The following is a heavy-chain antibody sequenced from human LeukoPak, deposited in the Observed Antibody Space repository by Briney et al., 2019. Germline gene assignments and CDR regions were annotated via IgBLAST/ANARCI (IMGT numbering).Heavy chain of an antibody. CDR3: ASRQTHSRWELPTDY. Sequence: ASETLSLTCAVYGGSFRGYYWSWIRQPPGKGREGIGETSPSANTNSTPSRQSRVTISADTSKNQFTLKLSSATAADTAVYSCASRQTHSRWELPTDYWGQGTLVTVSS. D-gene: IGHD1-26*01. CDR1: GGSFRGYY. V-gene: IGHV4-34*01. CDR2: TSPSANT. J-gene: IGHJ4*02.